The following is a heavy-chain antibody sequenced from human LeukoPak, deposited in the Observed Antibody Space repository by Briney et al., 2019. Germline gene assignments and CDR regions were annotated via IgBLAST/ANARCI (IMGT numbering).Heavy chain of an antibody. CDR1: GGSISSSSYY. J-gene: IGHJ4*02. Sequence: PSETLSLTCTVSGGSISSSSYYWGWIRQPPGTGLEWIGSIYYSGSTYYNPSLKSRVTISVDTSKNQFSLKLSSVTAADTAVYYCARYYCSSTSCPTFDYWGQGTLVTVSS. CDR2: IYYSGST. V-gene: IGHV4-39*01. CDR3: ARYYCSSTSCPTFDY. D-gene: IGHD2-2*01.